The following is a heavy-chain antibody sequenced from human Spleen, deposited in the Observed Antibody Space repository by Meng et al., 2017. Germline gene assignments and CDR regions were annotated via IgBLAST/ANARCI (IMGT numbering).Heavy chain of an antibody. J-gene: IGHJ4*02. CDR3: ATRGNPYLDR. CDR1: DYTLTSDG. CDR2: INIYNGIT. V-gene: IGHV1-18*04. Sequence: QVKVGQSGAEVKKPGASVKVSCKVSDYTLTSDGFSWVRQAPGQGLQWMGWINIYNGITNYGRNFQGRVTLTTDTSTSTGYMELRSLTSDDTAVYYCATRGNPYLDRWGQGTLVTASS.